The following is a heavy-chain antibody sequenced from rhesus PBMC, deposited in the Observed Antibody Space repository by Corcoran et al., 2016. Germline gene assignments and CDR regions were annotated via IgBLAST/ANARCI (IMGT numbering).Heavy chain of an antibody. CDR2: ISYNVGNT. D-gene: IGHD1-44*01. CDR3: ARGIVDYFDD. J-gene: IGHJ4*01. CDR1: GFSFSDYY. Sequence: EVQLVESGGGLAKPGGSLRLSCAASGFSFSDYYMYWVRQAPGKGREWVSGISYNVGNTYTADSVKGRFTSARENAKNPLYLNMDSLRAEDTAVYYCARGIVDYFDDWGQGVLVTVSS. V-gene: IGHV3S18*01.